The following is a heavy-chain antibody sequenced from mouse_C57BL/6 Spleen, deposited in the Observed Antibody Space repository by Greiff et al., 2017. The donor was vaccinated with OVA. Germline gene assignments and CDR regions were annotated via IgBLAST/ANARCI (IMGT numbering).Heavy chain of an antibody. CDR1: GYTFTDYN. Sequence: EVQLQQSGPELVKPGASVKIPCKASGYTFTDYNMDWVKQSHGKSLEWIGDINPNNGGTIYNQKFKGKATLTVDKSSSTAYMELRSLTSEDTAVYYCARSLYYGSSYEYVDVWGTGTTVTVSS. D-gene: IGHD1-1*01. V-gene: IGHV1-18*01. J-gene: IGHJ1*03. CDR3: ARSLYYGSSYEYVDV. CDR2: INPNNGGT.